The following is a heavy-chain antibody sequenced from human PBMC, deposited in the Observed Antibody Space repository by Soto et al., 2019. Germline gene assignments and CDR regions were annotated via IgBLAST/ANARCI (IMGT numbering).Heavy chain of an antibody. CDR2: INHSGST. J-gene: IGHJ6*02. CDR3: ARPAIVGGGYGMDV. CDR1: GGSFSGYY. Sequence: PSETLSLTXAVYGGSFSGYYWSWIRQPPGKGLEWIGEINHSGSTNYNPSLKSRVTISVDTSKNQFSLKLSSVTAADTAVYYCARPAIVGGGYGMDVWGQGTTVT. D-gene: IGHD1-26*01. V-gene: IGHV4-34*01.